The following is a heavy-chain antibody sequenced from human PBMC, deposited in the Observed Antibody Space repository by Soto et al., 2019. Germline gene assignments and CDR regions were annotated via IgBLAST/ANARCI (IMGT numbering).Heavy chain of an antibody. CDR1: GGSFSGYY. D-gene: IGHD3-10*01. J-gene: IGHJ4*02. V-gene: IGHV4-34*01. Sequence: SETLSLTCAVYGGSFSGYYWSWIRQPPGKGLEWIGEINHSGSTNYNPSLKSRVTISVDTTKNQFSLKLSSVTAADTAVYYCARGWYYYGSATPYYFDYWGQGTLVTVSS. CDR3: ARGWYYYGSATPYYFDY. CDR2: INHSGST.